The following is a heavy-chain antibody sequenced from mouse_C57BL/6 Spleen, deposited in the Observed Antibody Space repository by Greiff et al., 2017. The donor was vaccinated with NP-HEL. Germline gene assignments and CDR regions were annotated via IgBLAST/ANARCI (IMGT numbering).Heavy chain of an antibody. J-gene: IGHJ2*01. CDR1: GYTFTSYG. D-gene: IGHD1-1*01. Sequence: QVQLKESGAELARPGASVKLSCKASGYTFTSYGMSWVKQRTGQGLEWIGEIYPSSGNTYYNEKFKGKATLTADKASNTAYMQLSSLTSEDSAVYYCARRGDDYGSIQPDYFDYWGQGTTVTVSS. CDR3: ARRGDDYGSIQPDYFDY. CDR2: IYPSSGNT. V-gene: IGHV1-81*01.